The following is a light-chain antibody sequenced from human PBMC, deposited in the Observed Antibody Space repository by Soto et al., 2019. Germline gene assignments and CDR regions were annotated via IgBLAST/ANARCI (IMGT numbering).Light chain of an antibody. CDR1: QSVSSY. V-gene: IGKV3-11*01. CDR2: DAS. CDR3: QQRSNWYT. J-gene: IGKJ2*01. Sequence: EIVLTQSPATLSLSPGERATLSCGASQSVSSYLAWYQQKPGQAHRLLIYDASNRATGIPARYSGSGSGTDFTLTISSLEPEDFAVYYCQQRSNWYTFGQGTKLESK.